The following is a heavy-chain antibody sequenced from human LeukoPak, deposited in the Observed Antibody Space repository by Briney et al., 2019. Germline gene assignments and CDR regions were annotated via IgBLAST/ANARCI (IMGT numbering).Heavy chain of an antibody. CDR2: IYSGGST. Sequence: GGSLRLSCAASGFTVSSNYMSWVRQAPGKGLEWVSVIYSGGSTYYADSVKGRFTISTDNAENSLYLQMNSLRAEDTAVYYCARDLKGQYQDAFDIWGQGTMVTVSS. CDR3: ARDLKGQYQDAFDI. CDR1: GFTVSSNY. D-gene: IGHD2-2*01. J-gene: IGHJ3*02. V-gene: IGHV3-66*01.